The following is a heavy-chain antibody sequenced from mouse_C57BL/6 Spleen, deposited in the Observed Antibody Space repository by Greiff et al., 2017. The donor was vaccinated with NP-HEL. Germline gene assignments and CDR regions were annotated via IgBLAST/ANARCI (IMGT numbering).Heavy chain of an antibody. D-gene: IGHD3-1*01. CDR2: IDPSDSET. CDR3: ARPSGKVPWYFDV. V-gene: IGHV1-52*01. Sequence: QVQLQQPGAELVRPGSSVKLSCKASGYTFTSYWMHWVKQRPIQGLEWIGNIDPSDSETHYNQKFKDKATLTVDKSSSTAYMQLSSLTSEDSAVYYCARPSGKVPWYFDVWGTGTTVTVSS. J-gene: IGHJ1*03. CDR1: GYTFTSYW.